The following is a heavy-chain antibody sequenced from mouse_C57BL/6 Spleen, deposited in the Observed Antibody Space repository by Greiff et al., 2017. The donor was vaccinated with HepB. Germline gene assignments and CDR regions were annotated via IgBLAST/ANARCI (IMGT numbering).Heavy chain of an antibody. CDR2: IYPRSGNT. V-gene: IGHV1-81*01. Sequence: VQLQQSGAELARPGASVKLSCKASGYTFTSYGISWVQQRTGQGLEWIGEIYPRSGNTYYNEKFKGKATLTADKSSSTAYMELRSLTSEDSAVYFCARDKLPYYDYDKGAWFAYWGQGTLVTVSA. CDR1: GYTFTSYG. CDR3: ARDKLPYYDYDKGAWFAY. J-gene: IGHJ3*01. D-gene: IGHD2-4*01.